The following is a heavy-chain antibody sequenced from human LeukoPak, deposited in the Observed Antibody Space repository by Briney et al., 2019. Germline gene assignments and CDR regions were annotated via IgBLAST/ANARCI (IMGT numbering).Heavy chain of an antibody. D-gene: IGHD3-16*01. CDR3: ARPSHYDYVWGSYPDAFDI. V-gene: IGHV3-21*01. J-gene: IGHJ3*02. CDR2: ISSSSSYI. Sequence: SWVRQAPGKGLEWVSSISSSSSYIYYADSVKGRFTISRDNAKNSLYLQMNSLRAEDTAVYYCARPSHYDYVWGSYPDAFDIWGQGTMVTVSS.